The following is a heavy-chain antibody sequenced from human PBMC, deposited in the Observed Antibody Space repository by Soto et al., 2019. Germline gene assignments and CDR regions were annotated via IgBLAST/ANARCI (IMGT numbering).Heavy chain of an antibody. Sequence: GESLKISWKGSGYSFTSYWIGWVRQMPGKGLEWMGIIYPGDSDTRYSPSFQGQVTISADKSISTAYLQWSSLKASDTAMYYCARHAGVLLWFGELSVAFDIRGQGTIVTVS. J-gene: IGHJ3*02. CDR3: ARHAGVLLWFGELSVAFDI. CDR1: GYSFTSYW. V-gene: IGHV5-51*01. D-gene: IGHD3-10*01. CDR2: IYPGDSDT.